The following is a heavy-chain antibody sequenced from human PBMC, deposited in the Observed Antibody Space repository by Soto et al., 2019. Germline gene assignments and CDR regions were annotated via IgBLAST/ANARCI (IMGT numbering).Heavy chain of an antibody. CDR2: INTYDGNT. Sequence: QVQLVQSGAEVKKPGASVKVSCQASGYTFTSYGITWVRQAPGQGFAWMGWINTYDGNTNFAQKFQGRVTMPTDTSTSTVYMELRSLTCDDTAGYYCAKVYSSASRGVYGGQGTLVMVSS. CDR3: AKVYSSASRGVY. CDR1: GYTFTSYG. D-gene: IGHD6-6*01. J-gene: IGHJ4*02. V-gene: IGHV1-18*01.